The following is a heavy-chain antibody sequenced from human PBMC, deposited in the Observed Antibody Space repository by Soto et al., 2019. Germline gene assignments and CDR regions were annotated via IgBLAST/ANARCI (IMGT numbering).Heavy chain of an antibody. CDR3: VKGHGYCSSTSCYDYYYYYGMDV. CDR1: GFTFSSYA. Sequence: GSLRLSCSASGFTFSSYAMHWVREAPGKGLEYVSAISSNGGSTYYADSVKGRFTISRDNSKNTLYLQMSSLRAEDTAVYYCVKGHGYCSSTSCYDYYYYYGMDVWGQGTTVTVSS. V-gene: IGHV3-64D*06. D-gene: IGHD2-2*01. CDR2: ISSNGGST. J-gene: IGHJ6*02.